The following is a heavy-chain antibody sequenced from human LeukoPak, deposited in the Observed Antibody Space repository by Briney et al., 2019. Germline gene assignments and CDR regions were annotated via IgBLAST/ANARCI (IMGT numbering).Heavy chain of an antibody. D-gene: IGHD6-13*01. CDR1: WGSISSSSYY. J-gene: IGHJ4*02. CDR2: IYYRGIT. V-gene: IGHV4-39*01. CDR3: ARRGSSSWYGGTGVDY. Sequence: AETLSLTCTVSWGSISSSSYYGGGIRQPPGKGVEGSGSIYYRGITYYNPPLKGRVTISVDTSKNQFPLKLSSVTAADTAVYYCARRGSSSWYGGTGVDYWGQGTLVTVSS.